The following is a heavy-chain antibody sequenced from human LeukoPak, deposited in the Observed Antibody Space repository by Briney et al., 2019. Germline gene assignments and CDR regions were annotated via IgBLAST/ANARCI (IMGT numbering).Heavy chain of an antibody. D-gene: IGHD3-16*02. Sequence: PGGSLRLSCAASGFTFSSYWMHWVRQAPGKGLVWVSRINSDGSSTSYADSVKGRFTISRDNAKNTLYLQMYSLRAEDTAVYYCARELPYCDYVWGSYRYTDYFDYWGQGTLVTVSS. V-gene: IGHV3-74*01. CDR1: GFTFSSYW. CDR2: INSDGSST. CDR3: ARELPYCDYVWGSYRYTDYFDY. J-gene: IGHJ4*02.